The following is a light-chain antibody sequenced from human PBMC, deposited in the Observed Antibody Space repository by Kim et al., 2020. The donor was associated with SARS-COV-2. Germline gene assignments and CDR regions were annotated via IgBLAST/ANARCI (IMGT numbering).Light chain of an antibody. CDR1: QSVSSN. V-gene: IGKV3-15*01. J-gene: IGKJ4*01. CDR2: GAS. Sequence: EMMMTQSPDTLSVSPGERATLSCRASQSVSSNLAWYQQKPERAPRLLIYGASTRATDIPARFSGSGSGTEFTLTISSLQSEDFAVYYCQQYNNWPIAFGGGTKVDIK. CDR3: QQYNNWPIA.